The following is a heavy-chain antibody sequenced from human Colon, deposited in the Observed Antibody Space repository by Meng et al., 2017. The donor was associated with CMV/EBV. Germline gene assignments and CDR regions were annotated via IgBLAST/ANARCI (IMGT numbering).Heavy chain of an antibody. J-gene: IGHJ4*02. CDR1: GYTFTDYY. CDR3: AKDGPQMIHFDY. V-gene: IGHV1-2*02. CDR2: IHPNGGAP. Sequence: ASVKVSCKASGYTFTDYYIHWVRQAPGQGLEWLAWIHPNGGAPNYAPKFQGRVTETRDTSINTVYLELDSLISDDTAIYYCAKDGPQMIHFDYWGQGTPVTVSS. D-gene: IGHD2-15*01.